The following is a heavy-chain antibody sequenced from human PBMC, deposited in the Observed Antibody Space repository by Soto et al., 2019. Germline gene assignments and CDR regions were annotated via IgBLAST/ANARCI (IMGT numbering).Heavy chain of an antibody. CDR2: ISYDGSNK. D-gene: IGHD3-22*01. J-gene: IGHJ4*02. Sequence: GGSLRLSCAASGFTFSSYGMHWVRQAPGKGLEWVAVISYDGSNKYYADSVKGRFTISRDNSKNTLYLQMNSLRAEDTAVYYCAKDQTMIVVVITLDYWGQGTLVTVSS. CDR3: AKDQTMIVVVITLDY. V-gene: IGHV3-30*18. CDR1: GFTFSSYG.